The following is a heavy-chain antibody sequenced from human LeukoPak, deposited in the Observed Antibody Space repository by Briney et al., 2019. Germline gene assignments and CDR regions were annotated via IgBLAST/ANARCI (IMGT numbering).Heavy chain of an antibody. Sequence: APVKVSCKASGYTFTSYGISWVRQAPGQGLEWMGWISAYNGNTNYAQKFQGRVTITADKSTSTAYMELSSLRSEDTAVYYCAGYCSGGSCYNWFDPWGQGTLVTVSS. CDR2: ISAYNGNT. V-gene: IGHV1-18*01. D-gene: IGHD2-15*01. CDR1: GYTFTSYG. J-gene: IGHJ5*02. CDR3: AGYCSGGSCYNWFDP.